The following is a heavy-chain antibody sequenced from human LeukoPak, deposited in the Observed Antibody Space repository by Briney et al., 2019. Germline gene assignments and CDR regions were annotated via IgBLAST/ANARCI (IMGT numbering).Heavy chain of an antibody. J-gene: IGHJ4*02. Sequence: ASVKVSCKASGYTFTTYDINWVRQAPGQGLEWMGWMNPNTGNTGYAQRFQGRVTMTRDTSISTAYMEMSSLRSEDTAIYYCARGRGLVWLLTTLDLWGQGTLVTVSS. CDR1: GYTFTTYD. D-gene: IGHD3-3*01. V-gene: IGHV1-8*01. CDR2: MNPNTGNT. CDR3: ARGRGLVWLLTTLDL.